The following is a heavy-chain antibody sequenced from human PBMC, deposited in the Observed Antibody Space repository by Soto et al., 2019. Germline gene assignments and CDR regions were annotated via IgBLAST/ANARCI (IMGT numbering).Heavy chain of an antibody. CDR1: GFSFSQFW. J-gene: IGHJ4*01. CDR3: GRGYDVVTGHHPLIDY. D-gene: IGHD3-9*01. Sequence: EVQLEESGGTLVQPGWSLRLSCAASGFSFSQFWMHWVRQTPGKGLVWVSRISTDGTTRTYADSVKGRFTISRDNATNTLYLQMNSLRADDTAVYYCGRGYDVVTGHHPLIDYWGRGTLVTVSS. V-gene: IGHV3-74*02. CDR2: ISTDGTTR.